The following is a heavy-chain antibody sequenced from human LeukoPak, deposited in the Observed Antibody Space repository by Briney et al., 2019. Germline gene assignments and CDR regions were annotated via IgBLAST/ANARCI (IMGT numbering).Heavy chain of an antibody. CDR3: AKGYQQLVPN. CDR1: GFTFSSYG. CDR2: ISYDGSNK. D-gene: IGHD6-13*01. Sequence: PGRSLRLSCAASGFTFSSYGMHWVRQAPGKGLGWVAVISYDGSNKYYADSVKGRFTISRDNSKNTLYLQMNSLRAEDTAVYYCAKGYQQLVPNWGQGTLVTVSS. J-gene: IGHJ4*02. V-gene: IGHV3-30*18.